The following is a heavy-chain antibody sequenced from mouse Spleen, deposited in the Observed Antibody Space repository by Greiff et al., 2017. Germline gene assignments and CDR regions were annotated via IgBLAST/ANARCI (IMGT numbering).Heavy chain of an antibody. CDR1: GFSLTSYG. CDR2: IWGGGST. Sequence: QVQLQQSGPGLVAPSQSLSITCTVSGFSLTSYGVDWVRQSPGKGLEWLGVIWGGGSTNYNSALKSRLSISKDNSKSQVFLKMNSLQTDDTAMYYCASQSLTGKGEFAYWGQGTLVTVSA. D-gene: IGHD4-1*01. J-gene: IGHJ3*01. CDR3: ASQSLTGKGEFAY. V-gene: IGHV2-6*01.